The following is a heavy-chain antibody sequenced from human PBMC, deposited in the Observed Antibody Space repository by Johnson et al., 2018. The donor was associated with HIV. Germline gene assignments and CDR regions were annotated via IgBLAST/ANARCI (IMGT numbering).Heavy chain of an antibody. CDR2: IGTAGDT. CDR3: ARLEYSSVSPLLGAFDI. Sequence: VQLVESGGGLVQPGGSLRPSCAVSGFTFSSYAMSWVRQAPGKGLEWVSTIGTAGDTYYPGSVKGRFTISRENAKNSLYLQMNSLRAEDTALYYCARLEYSSVSPLLGAFDIWGQGTMVTVSS. CDR1: GFTFSSYA. D-gene: IGHD6-6*01. J-gene: IGHJ3*02. V-gene: IGHV3-13*01.